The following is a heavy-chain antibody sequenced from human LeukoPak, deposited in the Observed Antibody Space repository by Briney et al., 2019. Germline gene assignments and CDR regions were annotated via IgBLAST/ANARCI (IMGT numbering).Heavy chain of an antibody. CDR1: GFTFSSYS. V-gene: IGHV3-21*01. CDR3: ARDRGGSSWYYPFYFDY. Sequence: GGSLRLSCAASGFTFSSYSMNWVRQAPGKGLDWVSSISSSTSYIYYADSVKGRFTISRDNGKNSLYLQMNSLRAEDTAVYYCARDRGGSSWYYPFYFDYWGQGTLVTVSS. D-gene: IGHD6-13*01. CDR2: ISSSTSYI. J-gene: IGHJ4*02.